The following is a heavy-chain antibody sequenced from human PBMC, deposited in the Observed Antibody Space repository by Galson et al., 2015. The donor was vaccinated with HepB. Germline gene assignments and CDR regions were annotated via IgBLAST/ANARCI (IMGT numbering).Heavy chain of an antibody. CDR2: ITPNFGGT. CDR1: GYTFTGHY. D-gene: IGHD4-11*01. Sequence: SVKVSCKASGYTFTGHYIHWVRQAPGQGLEWMGRITPNFGGTNYAQKFQGRITMTRDTSITTAYMELSSLGSDDTAVYYCALQYVENYPESRFDYWGQGTLVAVSS. CDR3: ALQYVENYPESRFDY. V-gene: IGHV1-2*06. J-gene: IGHJ4*02.